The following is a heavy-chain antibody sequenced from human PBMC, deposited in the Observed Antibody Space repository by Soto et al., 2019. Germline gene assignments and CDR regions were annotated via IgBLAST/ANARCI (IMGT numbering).Heavy chain of an antibody. V-gene: IGHV1-69*01. J-gene: IGHJ6*02. CDR3: ARARAYYDSSRYYYGHYYYGMDV. CDR1: GGTFSSYA. D-gene: IGHD3-22*01. CDR2: IIPIFGTA. Sequence: QVQLVQSGAEVKKPGSSVKVSCKASGGTFSSYAISWVRQAPGQGLEWMGGIIPIFGTANYAQKFQGRVTITADESTSTAYMELSSLRSEDTAVYYRARARAYYDSSRYYYGHYYYGMDVWGQGTTVTVSS.